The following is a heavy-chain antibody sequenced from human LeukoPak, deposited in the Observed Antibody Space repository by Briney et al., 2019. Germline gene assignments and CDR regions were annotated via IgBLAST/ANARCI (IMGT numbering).Heavy chain of an antibody. J-gene: IGHJ3*02. Sequence: GGSLRLSCAASGFSVSDNYMSWVRQAPGKGLEWVSVIYSNGKAYYTDSVKGRFTISRDIAQNTLFLQMNNLRAEDTAVYYCASRSWIVVVPAAMGGAFDIWGQGTMVTVSS. D-gene: IGHD2-2*01. V-gene: IGHV3-66*01. CDR1: GFSVSDNY. CDR2: IYSNGKA. CDR3: ASRSWIVVVPAAMGGAFDI.